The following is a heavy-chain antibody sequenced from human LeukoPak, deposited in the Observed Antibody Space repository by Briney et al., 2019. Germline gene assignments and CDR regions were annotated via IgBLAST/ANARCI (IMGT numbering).Heavy chain of an antibody. CDR1: GVSISGTTYY. Sequence: SETLSLTCTVSGVSISGTTYYWGWIRQSPGKGLEWIGTAYFTGTTYYKPSLKRRVTIFVDTSKNQFSLKLSSVTAADTAVYYCASRTPDGYYYYMDVWGKGTTVTVSS. D-gene: IGHD2-2*01. CDR2: AYFTGTT. J-gene: IGHJ6*03. V-gene: IGHV4-39*01. CDR3: ASRTPDGYYYYMDV.